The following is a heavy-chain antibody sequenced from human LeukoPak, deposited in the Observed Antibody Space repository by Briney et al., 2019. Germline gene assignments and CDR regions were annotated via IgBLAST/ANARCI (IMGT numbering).Heavy chain of an antibody. V-gene: IGHV3-30*04. Sequence: GGSLRLSYTASAFTFRTYAMHWVRQTPGKGLEWVATISFDGKNKYYTDSVKGRFTISRDNSKDTVYLQMNSLRAEDTAVYYCARGPGLYGDSAGYFDSWGQGTLVTVSS. CDR3: ARGPGLYGDSAGYFDS. CDR2: ISFDGKNK. J-gene: IGHJ4*02. CDR1: AFTFRTYA. D-gene: IGHD4-17*01.